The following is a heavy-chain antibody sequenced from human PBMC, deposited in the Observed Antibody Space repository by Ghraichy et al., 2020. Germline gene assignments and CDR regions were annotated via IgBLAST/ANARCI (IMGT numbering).Heavy chain of an antibody. V-gene: IGHV4-59*08. Sequence: SETLSLTCTVSGASISSHYWSWSRQHPGKPLEGSGYISNSGSTDYNPSLKNRVTISIDTSKNEFSLKVRYVTAADTAGYYCARLEGLRCIEQRRYYYHAMDLGGQGTTVPVSS. CDR1: GASISSHY. D-gene: IGHD5-12*01. CDR3: ARLEGLRCIEQRRYYYHAMDL. CDR2: ISNSGST. J-gene: IGHJ6*02.